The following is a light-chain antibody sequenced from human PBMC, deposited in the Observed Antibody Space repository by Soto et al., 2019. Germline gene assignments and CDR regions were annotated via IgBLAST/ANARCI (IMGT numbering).Light chain of an antibody. Sequence: SGLAQPASVSGSPGRSITSSCTGTSSDIGHYDYVSWYQQHPGKAPKLMIYHVTYRPSGVSNRYSGSKSGNSASLTISGLQADDEADYYCCSLTTSHTYVFGSGTKVTVL. CDR1: SSDIGHYDY. J-gene: IGLJ1*01. V-gene: IGLV2-14*03. CDR2: HVT. CDR3: CSLTTSHTYV.